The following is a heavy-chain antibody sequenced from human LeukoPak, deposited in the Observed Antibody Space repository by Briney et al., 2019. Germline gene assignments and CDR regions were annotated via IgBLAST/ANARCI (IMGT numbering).Heavy chain of an antibody. CDR2: ISGSGGST. D-gene: IGHD3-22*01. V-gene: IGHV3-23*01. J-gene: IGHJ4*02. Sequence: GGSLRLSCAASGFTFSSYGMSWVRQAPGKGLEWVSAISGSGGSTYYADSVKGRFTISRDNSKNTLYLQMNSLRAEDTAVYYCVKSGITMIVVVRVDYFDYWGQGTLVTVSS. CDR3: VKSGITMIVVVRVDYFDY. CDR1: GFTFSSYG.